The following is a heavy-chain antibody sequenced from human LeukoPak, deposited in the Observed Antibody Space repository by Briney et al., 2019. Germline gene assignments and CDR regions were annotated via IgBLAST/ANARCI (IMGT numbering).Heavy chain of an antibody. Sequence: PGGSLRLSCAASGFTFSSYVMSWVRQAPGKGLEWVSTISGIGGSISYADAVKGRFTISRDNSKNTLHLQMSSLRAEDTAVFYCAKLRGSSFGAFDIWGQGTKVTVS. CDR1: GFTFSSYV. J-gene: IGHJ3*02. CDR2: ISGIGGSI. CDR3: AKLRGSSFGAFDI. V-gene: IGHV3-23*01. D-gene: IGHD1-26*01.